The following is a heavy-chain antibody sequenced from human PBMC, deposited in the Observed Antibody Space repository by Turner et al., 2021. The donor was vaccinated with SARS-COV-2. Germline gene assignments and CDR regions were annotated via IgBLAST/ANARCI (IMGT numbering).Heavy chain of an antibody. CDR3: ARDRGAMTMVTTPDY. CDR1: GFTFATYA. Sequence: QLLESGGGLVQPGGSLRLSCAASGFTFATYALSWVRQAPGKGLQWVSSISGTAGTTYDADSVKGRFTISRDNSKNTLYLQMNSLRAEDTAVYYCARDRGAMTMVTTPDYWGQGTLVTVSS. V-gene: IGHV3-23*01. D-gene: IGHD4-17*01. J-gene: IGHJ4*02. CDR2: ISGTAGTT.